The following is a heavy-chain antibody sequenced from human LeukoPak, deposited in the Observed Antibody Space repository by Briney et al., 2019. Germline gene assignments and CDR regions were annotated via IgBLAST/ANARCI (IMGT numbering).Heavy chain of an antibody. D-gene: IGHD6-13*01. V-gene: IGHV3-33*06. Sequence: PGGSLPLSCAASGFTFSSYGMHWVRQAPGKGLEWVAVIWYDGSNKYYADSVKGRFTISRDNSKNTLYLQMNSLRAEDTAVYYCAKYRSSSLYYFDYWGQGTMVSVSS. CDR1: GFTFSSYG. CDR2: IWYDGSNK. CDR3: AKYRSSSLYYFDY. J-gene: IGHJ4*02.